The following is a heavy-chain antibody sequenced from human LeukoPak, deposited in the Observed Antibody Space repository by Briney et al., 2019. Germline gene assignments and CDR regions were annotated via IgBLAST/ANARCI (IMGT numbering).Heavy chain of an antibody. V-gene: IGHV5-51*01. J-gene: IGHJ4*02. CDR2: IYPGDSDT. CDR1: GYSFTSYW. D-gene: IGHD5-12*01. CDR3: GRLLGVATIYY. Sequence: GESLKISCKGSGYSFTSYWIAWVRQMPGRGLEWMGIIYPGDSDTRYSPSFQGQVTITADKSNNTAYLQWSSLKASDTAMYYCGRLLGVATIYYWGQGTLVTVSS.